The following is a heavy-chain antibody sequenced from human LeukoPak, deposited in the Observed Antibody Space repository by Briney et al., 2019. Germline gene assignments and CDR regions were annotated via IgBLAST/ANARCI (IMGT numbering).Heavy chain of an antibody. Sequence: GESLKISCKGSGYSFTSYWIGWVRQMPGKGLEWMGIIYPGDSDTRYSPSFQGQVTISADKSISTAYLQWSSLKASDTAMYYCARQVFSCSGGSCGQVSLLGYYYYGMDVWGQGTTVTVSS. V-gene: IGHV5-51*01. CDR3: ARQVFSCSGGSCGQVSLLGYYYYGMDV. J-gene: IGHJ6*02. CDR1: GYSFTSYW. D-gene: IGHD2-15*01. CDR2: IYPGDSDT.